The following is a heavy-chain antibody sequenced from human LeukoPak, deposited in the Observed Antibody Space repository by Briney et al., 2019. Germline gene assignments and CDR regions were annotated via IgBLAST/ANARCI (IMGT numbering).Heavy chain of an antibody. Sequence: GASVKVSCKASGYTFSSYAMHWVRQAPGQGLEWMGWINAGVGNTKYSEKFQDRVTVTRDTPATTAYMELSSLRAEDTAVYYCARAGRPMIGGVTPLEHFDSWGRGTLVTVSS. J-gene: IGHJ4*02. CDR1: GYTFSSYA. V-gene: IGHV1-3*01. CDR3: ARAGRPMIGGVTPLEHFDS. CDR2: INAGVGNT. D-gene: IGHD3-10*01.